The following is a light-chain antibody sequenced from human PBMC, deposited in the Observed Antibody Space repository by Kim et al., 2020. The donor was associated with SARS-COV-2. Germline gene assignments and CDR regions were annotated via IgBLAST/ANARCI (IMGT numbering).Light chain of an antibody. CDR2: STN. CDR3: VLYMGSGIWV. CDR1: SGSVSTSYY. Sequence: QTVVTQEPSFSVSPGGTVTLTCGLSSGSVSTSYYPSWYQQNPGQAPRTLIYSTNTRSSGVPDRFSGSILGNKAALTITWAQADDESDYYCVLYMGSGIWVFGGGTQLTVL. J-gene: IGLJ3*02. V-gene: IGLV8-61*01.